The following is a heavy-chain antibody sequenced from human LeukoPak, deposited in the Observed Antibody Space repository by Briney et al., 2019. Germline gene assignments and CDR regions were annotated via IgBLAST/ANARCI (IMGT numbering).Heavy chain of an antibody. CDR2: IKQDGSEK. Sequence: GGSLRLSCAASGFTFSSYWMSWVRQAPGKGLEWVANIKQDGSEKYYVDSVKGRFTISRDNAKNSLYLQMNSLRAEDTAVYYCARFRGRYRYDFWSGYLDYWGQGTLVTVSS. CDR3: ARFRGRYRYDFWSGYLDY. J-gene: IGHJ4*02. CDR1: GFTFSSYW. D-gene: IGHD3-3*01. V-gene: IGHV3-7*01.